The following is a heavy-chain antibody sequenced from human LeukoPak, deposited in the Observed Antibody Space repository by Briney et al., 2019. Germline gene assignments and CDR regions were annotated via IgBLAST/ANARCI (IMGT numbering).Heavy chain of an antibody. J-gene: IGHJ5*02. CDR2: INPHSGAT. D-gene: IGHD5/OR15-5a*01. Sequence: ASVTVSCKSSGYGFSDFYFNWVRQAPGQGLEWMGWINPHSGATNYARRFQGRVSMDASFDTAYMELSRLTSDDTAVYYCATSSSVTHTRDHWGQGTLVTVSS. V-gene: IGHV1-2*02. CDR3: ATSSSVTHTRDH. CDR1: GYGFSDFY.